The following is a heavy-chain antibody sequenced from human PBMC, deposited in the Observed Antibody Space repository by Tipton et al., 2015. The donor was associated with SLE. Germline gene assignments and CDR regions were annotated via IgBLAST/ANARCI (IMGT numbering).Heavy chain of an antibody. CDR2: ISYDGSNK. J-gene: IGHJ4*02. V-gene: IGHV3-30-3*01. Sequence: RSLRLSCAASGFTFSSYAMHWVRQAPGKGLEWVAVISYDGSNKYYADSVKGRFTISRDNSKNTLYLQMNSLRAEDTAVYYCAADYGGNSDYWGQGTLVTVSS. CDR1: GFTFSSYA. CDR3: AADYGGNSDY. D-gene: IGHD4-23*01.